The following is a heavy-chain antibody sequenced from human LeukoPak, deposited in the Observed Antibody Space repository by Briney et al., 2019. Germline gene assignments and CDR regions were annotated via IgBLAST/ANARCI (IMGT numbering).Heavy chain of an antibody. J-gene: IGHJ4*02. V-gene: IGHV3-30*04. CDR2: ISFDGRNT. CDR3: TRGPATDYYDTSGYCDY. D-gene: IGHD3-22*01. Sequence: GGSLRLSCAASGFTLSNYAMHWVRQAPGKGLEWVTNISFDGRNTHYVDSVKGRFTISRDNSKNTRYLQMSSLRPEDTAVYYCTRGPATDYYDTSGYCDYWGQGTLVTVSS. CDR1: GFTLSNYA.